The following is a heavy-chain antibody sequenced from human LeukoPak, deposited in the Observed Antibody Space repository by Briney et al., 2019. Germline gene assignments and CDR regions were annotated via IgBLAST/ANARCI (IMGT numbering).Heavy chain of an antibody. J-gene: IGHJ4*02. CDR1: GFTVSGNY. V-gene: IGHV3-66*04. CDR3: ARRQIVVVPAVLPQGFDY. Sequence: GGSLRLSCAASGFTVSGNYMSWVRQAPGKGLEWVSVIYSGGSTYYADSVKGRFTISRDNSKNTLYLQMNSLRAEDTAVYYCARRQIVVVPAVLPQGFDYWGQGTLVTVSS. CDR2: IYSGGST. D-gene: IGHD2-2*02.